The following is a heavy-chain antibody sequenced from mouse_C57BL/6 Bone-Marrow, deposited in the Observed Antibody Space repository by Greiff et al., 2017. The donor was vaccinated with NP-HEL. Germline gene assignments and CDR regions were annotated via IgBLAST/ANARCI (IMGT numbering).Heavy chain of an antibody. J-gene: IGHJ3*01. CDR2: INPSNGGT. D-gene: IGHD1-1*01. Sequence: QVQLQQPGTELVKPGASVKLSCKASGYTFTSYWMHWVKQRPGQGLEWIGNINPSNGGTNYIEKFKSKATLTVDKSSSTAYMQLSSLTSEDSAVYYCARYGSSSAWFAYWGQGTLVTVSA. V-gene: IGHV1-53*01. CDR3: ARYGSSSAWFAY. CDR1: GYTFTSYW.